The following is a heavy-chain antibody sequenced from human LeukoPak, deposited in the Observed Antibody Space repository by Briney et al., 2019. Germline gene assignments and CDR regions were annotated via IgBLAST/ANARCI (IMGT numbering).Heavy chain of an antibody. V-gene: IGHV5-51*01. J-gene: IGHJ4*02. CDR2: IYPGDSDT. D-gene: IGHD3-10*01. Sequence: GESLKISCKGSGYSFTSYWIGWVRQMPGKGLEWMGIIYPGDSDTRNSPSFQGQVTISADKSISTAYLQWSSLEASDTAMYYCARSSHYYYGSGPLHAYYFDYWGQGTLVTVSS. CDR3: ARSSHYYYGSGPLHAYYFDY. CDR1: GYSFTSYW.